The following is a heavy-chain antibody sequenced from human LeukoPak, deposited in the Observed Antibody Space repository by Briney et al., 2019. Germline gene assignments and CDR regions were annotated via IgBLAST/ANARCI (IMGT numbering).Heavy chain of an antibody. D-gene: IGHD1-14*01. V-gene: IGHV4-4*07. CDR3: ARGTVSTLFDY. CDR1: GGSISYYY. J-gene: IGHJ4*02. CDR2: LYTSGST. Sequence: SETLSLTCFVTGGSISYYYWSWIRQPAGKGLEWIGRLYTSGSTDYNPSLKSRVTMSVDTSKNQFSLKLRSVTAADTAVYYCARGTVSTLFDYWGQGTLVTVSS.